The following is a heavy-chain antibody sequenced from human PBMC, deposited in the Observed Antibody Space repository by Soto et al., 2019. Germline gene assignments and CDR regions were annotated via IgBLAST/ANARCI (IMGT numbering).Heavy chain of an antibody. D-gene: IGHD2-8*01. J-gene: IGHJ3*02. V-gene: IGHV4-34*01. CDR3: ARMYLVLEAPGAFDI. CDR2: INHSGST. CDR1: GGSFSGYY. Sequence: QVQLQQWGAGLLKPSETLSLTCAVYGGSFSGYYWSWIRQPPGKGLEWIGEINHSGSTNYNPSLKSRVTISVDTSKTQFSLKLSSVTAADTAVYYCARMYLVLEAPGAFDIWGQGTMVTVSS.